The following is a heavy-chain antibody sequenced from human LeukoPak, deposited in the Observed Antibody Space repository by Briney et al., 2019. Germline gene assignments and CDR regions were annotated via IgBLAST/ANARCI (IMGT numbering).Heavy chain of an antibody. D-gene: IGHD4-23*01. J-gene: IGHJ4*02. Sequence: GGSLRLSCAASGFTFSSYAMSWVRPAPGKGLEWVSAISGSGGSTYYADSVKGRFTISRDNSKNTLYLQMNSLRAEDTAVYYCAKDLAYGGNYYFDYWGQGTLVTVSS. CDR2: ISGSGGST. CDR3: AKDLAYGGNYYFDY. V-gene: IGHV3-23*01. CDR1: GFTFSSYA.